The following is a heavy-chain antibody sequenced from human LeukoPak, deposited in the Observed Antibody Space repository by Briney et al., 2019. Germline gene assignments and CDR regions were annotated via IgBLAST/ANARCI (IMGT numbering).Heavy chain of an antibody. CDR3: ARVRLRYFDWRDLDAFDI. D-gene: IGHD3-9*01. CDR2: ISSGSTYI. V-gene: IGHV3-21*04. CDR1: DFNVSSNY. Sequence: GGSLRLSCAASDFNVSSNYMSWVRQAPGKGLEWVSCISSGSTYIYYADSVKGRFTISRDNAKNSLFLQMDSLRAEDTAVYYCARVRLRYFDWRDLDAFDIWGQGTMVTVSS. J-gene: IGHJ3*02.